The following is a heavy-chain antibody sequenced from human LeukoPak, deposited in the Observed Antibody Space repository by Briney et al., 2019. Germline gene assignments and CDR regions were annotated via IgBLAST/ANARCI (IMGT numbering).Heavy chain of an antibody. CDR1: GGSISSGGYY. CDR2: IYYSGST. V-gene: IGHV4-31*03. D-gene: IGHD3-22*01. Sequence: SETLSLTCTVSGGSISSGGYYWSWIRQHPGKGLEWIGYIYYSGSTYYNPSLKSRVTISVDTSKNQFSLKLSSVTAADTAVYYCARAKGYYDSSGYRNDGTFDYWGQGTLVTVSS. CDR3: ARAKGYYDSSGYRNDGTFDY. J-gene: IGHJ4*02.